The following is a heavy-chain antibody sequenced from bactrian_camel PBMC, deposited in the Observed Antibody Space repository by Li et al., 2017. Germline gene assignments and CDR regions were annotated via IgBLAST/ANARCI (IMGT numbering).Heavy chain of an antibody. J-gene: IGHJ4*01. CDR3: CGAADTN. CDR1: GFTFSKNW. V-gene: IGHV3S25*01. CDR2: INSGGITT. D-gene: IGHD5*01. Sequence: QLVESGGGLVQPGGSLRVSCLASGFTFSKNWMYWVRQAPGKGLEWVSGINSGGITTYYADSLKDRFTISRDNAKNTVYLQMNFLKPEDTAMYYCCGAADTNWGQGTQVTVS.